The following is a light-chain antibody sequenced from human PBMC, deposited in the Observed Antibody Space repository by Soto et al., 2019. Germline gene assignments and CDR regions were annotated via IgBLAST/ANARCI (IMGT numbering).Light chain of an antibody. CDR2: GAS. Sequence: EIVMTQSPATVPVSPGERVTLSCRASESVSIDLAWYQQKPGQAPRLLIYGASTRATDIPPSFTGSGSGTEFTLTISSLQSEDIAVYYCQQYNNWPRTFGQGTKVDIK. CDR3: QQYNNWPRT. J-gene: IGKJ1*01. CDR1: ESVSID. V-gene: IGKV3-15*01.